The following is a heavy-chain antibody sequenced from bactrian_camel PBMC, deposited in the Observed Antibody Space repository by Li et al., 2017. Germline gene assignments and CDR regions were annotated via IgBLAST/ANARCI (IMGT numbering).Heavy chain of an antibody. CDR1: GFTFDDSD. V-gene: IGHV3S55*01. J-gene: IGHJ4*01. CDR2: ITSDGIT. CDR3: AEARDISTLKCFDGPAGY. Sequence: QVQLVESGGGSVQEGGSLRFACTASGFTFDDSDRGWYRQAPGNECELVSTITSDGITFYAASVKGRFTISQHYAESTLYLQMNNLKPEDTGVYYCAEARDISTLKCFDGPAGYWGQGTQVTVS. D-gene: IGHD3*01.